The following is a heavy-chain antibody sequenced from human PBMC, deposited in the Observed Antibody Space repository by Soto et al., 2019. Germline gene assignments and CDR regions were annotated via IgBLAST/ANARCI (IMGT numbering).Heavy chain of an antibody. CDR3: ARLNAFDY. Sequence: SETMSLTCTVSGGSISSSSYYWGWIRQPPGKGLEWIGSIYYSGSTYYNPSLKSRVTISVDTSKNQFSLKLSSVTAADTAVYYCARLNAFDYWGQGTLVTVSS. CDR1: GGSISSSSYY. V-gene: IGHV4-39*01. J-gene: IGHJ4*02. CDR2: IYYSGST. D-gene: IGHD2-8*01.